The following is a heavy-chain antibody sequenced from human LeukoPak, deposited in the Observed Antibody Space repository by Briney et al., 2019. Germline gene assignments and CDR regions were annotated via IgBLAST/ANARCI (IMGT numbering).Heavy chain of an antibody. D-gene: IGHD3-10*01. CDR1: GYTFTGYY. CDR2: INPNSGGT. J-gene: IGHJ3*02. V-gene: IGHV1-2*02. CDR3: ARVTGNDAFDI. Sequence: ASVTVSCKASGYTFTGYYMHWVRQAPGQGLGWMGWINPNSGGTNYAQKFQGRVTMTRDTSIGTAYMELSRLRSDDTAVYYCARVTGNDAFDIWGQGTMVTVSS.